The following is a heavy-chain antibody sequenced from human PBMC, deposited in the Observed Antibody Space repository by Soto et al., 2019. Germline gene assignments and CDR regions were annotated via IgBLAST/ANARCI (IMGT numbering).Heavy chain of an antibody. J-gene: IGHJ4*02. CDR1: GYTFTSYD. CDR3: AMTLYGDNVDY. Sequence: QVQLVQSGAEVKKPAASVKVSCKASGYTFTSYDIKWVRQATGPVLGWMGWMNPTSGNTGYAQKCRGRVTMTRNTSTSIAYMALSSLRSEDSPVYYCAMTLYGDNVDYWVQGTLVNVSS. D-gene: IGHD4-17*01. V-gene: IGHV1-8*01. CDR2: MNPTSGNT.